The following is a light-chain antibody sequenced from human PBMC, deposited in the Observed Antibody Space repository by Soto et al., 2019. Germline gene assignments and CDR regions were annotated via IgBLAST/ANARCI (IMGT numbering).Light chain of an antibody. CDR1: QSVSSSY. CDR3: QQYGNSPGT. CDR2: AAS. Sequence: EIVLTQSPGTLSLSPGERATLSCRASQSVSSSYFAWFQQKPGQATRLLIYAASLRDTGIPDRFSGSGSGTDFTLTISRLEPDDFAVYYCQQYGNSPGTFGQGTKVEIK. J-gene: IGKJ1*01. V-gene: IGKV3-20*01.